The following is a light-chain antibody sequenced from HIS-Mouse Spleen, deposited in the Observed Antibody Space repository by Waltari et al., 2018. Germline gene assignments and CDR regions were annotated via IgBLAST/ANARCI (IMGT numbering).Light chain of an antibody. V-gene: IGLV2-11*01. CDR3: CSYAGSYTFEVV. CDR1: SSDVGGYNY. Sequence: QSALTQPRSVSGSPGQSVTISCTGPSSDVGGYNYLSSYQQHPGKAPKLMIYDVSKRPSGVPDRFSGSKSGNTASLTISGLQAEDEADYYCCSYAGSYTFEVVFGGGTKLTVL. CDR2: DVS. J-gene: IGLJ2*01.